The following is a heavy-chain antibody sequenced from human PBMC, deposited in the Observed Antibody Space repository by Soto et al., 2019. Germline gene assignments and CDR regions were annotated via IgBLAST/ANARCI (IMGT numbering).Heavy chain of an antibody. Sequence: GGSLRLSCTASGFTFGDYAMSWFRQAPGKGLEWVGFIRSKAYGGTTEYAASVKGRFTISRDDSKSIAYLQMNSLKTEDTAVYYCTRGGGPYYYGSGSYLNMAFDAFDIWGQGTMVTVSS. CDR2: IRSKAYGGTT. J-gene: IGHJ3*02. CDR1: GFTFGDYA. CDR3: TRGGGPYYYGSGSYLNMAFDAFDI. D-gene: IGHD3-10*01. V-gene: IGHV3-49*03.